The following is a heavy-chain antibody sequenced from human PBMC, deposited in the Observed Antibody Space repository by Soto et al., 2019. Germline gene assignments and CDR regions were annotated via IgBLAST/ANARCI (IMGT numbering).Heavy chain of an antibody. V-gene: IGHV5-51*01. CDR3: ARHEATYYHYYGMDV. Sequence: GESLKISCQSHGYSFTTYWIAWVRQKPGKGLEWMGSFHPGESDTRYSPSFQGHVTISADRSITTAYLQWSSLQASDTAMYYCARHEATYYHYYGMDVWGQGITVTVS. CDR1: GYSFTTYW. J-gene: IGHJ6*02. CDR2: FHPGESDT.